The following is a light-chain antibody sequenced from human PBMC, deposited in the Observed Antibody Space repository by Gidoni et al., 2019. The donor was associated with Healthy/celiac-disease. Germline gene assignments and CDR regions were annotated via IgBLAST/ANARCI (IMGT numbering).Light chain of an antibody. CDR3: QVWDSSRVLVV. J-gene: IGLJ2*01. CDR2: YDS. CDR1: NIGYKS. Sequence: SYVLTQPPSVSVAPGKTARITCGGNNIGYKSVHWYQQQPGQAPVLVIYYDSDRPSGIPERFSGSNSGNTATLTISRVEAGDEADYYCQVWDSSRVLVVFGGGTKLTVL. V-gene: IGLV3-21*04.